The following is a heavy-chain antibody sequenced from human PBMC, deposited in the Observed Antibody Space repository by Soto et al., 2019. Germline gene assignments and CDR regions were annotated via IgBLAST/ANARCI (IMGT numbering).Heavy chain of an antibody. CDR1: GYTFTSYD. Sequence: GASVKVSCKASGYTFTSYDINWVRQATGQGLEWMGWMNPNSGNTGYAQKFQGRVTMTRNTSISTAYMELNSLRAEDTAVYYCARERFDSSSWTSGFDYWGQGTLVTVSS. V-gene: IGHV1-8*01. CDR2: MNPNSGNT. CDR3: ARERFDSSSWTSGFDY. D-gene: IGHD6-13*01. J-gene: IGHJ4*02.